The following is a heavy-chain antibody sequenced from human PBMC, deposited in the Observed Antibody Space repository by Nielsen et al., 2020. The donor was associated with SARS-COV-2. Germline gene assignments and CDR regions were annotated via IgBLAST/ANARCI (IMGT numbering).Heavy chain of an antibody. CDR3: TTAHDSAIYYYYYYMDV. D-gene: IGHD2-15*01. V-gene: IGHV3-15*01. Sequence: GESLKISCAASGFTFSSYAMSWVRQAPGKGLEWVGRIKSKTDGGTTDYAAPVKVRFTISRDDSKNTLYLQMNSLKTEDTAVYYCTTAHDSAIYYYYYYMDVWGKGTTVTVSS. J-gene: IGHJ6*03. CDR2: IKSKTDGGTT. CDR1: GFTFSSYA.